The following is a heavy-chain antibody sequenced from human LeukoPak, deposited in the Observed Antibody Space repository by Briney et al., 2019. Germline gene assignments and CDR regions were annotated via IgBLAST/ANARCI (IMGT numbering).Heavy chain of an antibody. Sequence: PSETLSLTCVVSGYSISSGYYWGWIRRPPGKVLEWIGSIYHSGSTYYNPSLKSRVTISVDTSKNQFSLKLSSVTAADTAVYYCARRPLLRWFDPWGQGTLVTVSS. V-gene: IGHV4-38-2*01. D-gene: IGHD2-15*01. CDR3: ARRPLLRWFDP. CDR1: GYSISSGYY. CDR2: IYHSGST. J-gene: IGHJ5*02.